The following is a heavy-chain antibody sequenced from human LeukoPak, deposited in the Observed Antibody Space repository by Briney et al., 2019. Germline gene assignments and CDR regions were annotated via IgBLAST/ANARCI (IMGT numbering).Heavy chain of an antibody. CDR2: ISGSGHNT. J-gene: IGHJ4*02. CDR1: GFTVSSNY. CDR3: AGDKTTGGWYEFDY. D-gene: IGHD6-19*01. V-gene: IGHV3-23*01. Sequence: GGPLRLSCAASGFTVSSNYMSWVRQAPGKGLEWVSAISGSGHNTYYADSVKGRFTISRDNSKNTLYLQMNSLRAEDTAVYYCAGDKTTGGWYEFDYWGQGTLVTVSS.